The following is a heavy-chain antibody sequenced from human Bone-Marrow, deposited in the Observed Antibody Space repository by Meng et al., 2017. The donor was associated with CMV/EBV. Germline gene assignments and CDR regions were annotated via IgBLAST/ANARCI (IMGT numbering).Heavy chain of an antibody. CDR1: GFTFSSYE. D-gene: IGHD5-18*01. CDR2: IRYDGSNK. V-gene: IGHV3-30*02. Sequence: GESLKISCAASGFTFSSYEMNWVRQAPGKGLEWVAFIRYDGSNKYYADSVKGRFTISRDNSKNTLYLQMNSLRAEDTAVYYCAKEDGVDTAMVIAYYYGMDVWGQGTTVTVSS. J-gene: IGHJ6*02. CDR3: AKEDGVDTAMVIAYYYGMDV.